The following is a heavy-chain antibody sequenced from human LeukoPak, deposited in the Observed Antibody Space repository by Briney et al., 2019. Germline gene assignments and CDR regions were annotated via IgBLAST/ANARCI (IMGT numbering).Heavy chain of an antibody. J-gene: IGHJ6*03. Sequence: GGPLRLPCAASGFTFDDYGMSWVRQAPGKGLEWVSGINWNGGSTGYADSVKGRFTISRDNAKNSLYLQMNSLRAEDTALYYCARARSTYYYYMDVWGKGTTVTVSS. V-gene: IGHV3-20*04. CDR3: ARARSTYYYYMDV. CDR1: GFTFDDYG. CDR2: INWNGGST.